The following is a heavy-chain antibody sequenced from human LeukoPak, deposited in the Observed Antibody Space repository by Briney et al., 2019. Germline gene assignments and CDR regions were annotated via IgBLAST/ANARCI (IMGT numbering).Heavy chain of an antibody. CDR2: IYYSGST. Sequence: PSETLSLTCTVSGGSISSYYWSWTRQPPGKGLEWIGYIYYSGSTNYNPSLKSRVTISVDTSKNQFSLKLSSVTAADTAVYYCAGASYDSSGVHWGQGTLVTVSS. V-gene: IGHV4-59*01. CDR3: AGASYDSSGVH. CDR1: GGSISSYY. D-gene: IGHD3-22*01. J-gene: IGHJ4*02.